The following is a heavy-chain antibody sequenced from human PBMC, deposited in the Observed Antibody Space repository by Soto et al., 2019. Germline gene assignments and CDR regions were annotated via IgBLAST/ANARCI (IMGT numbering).Heavy chain of an antibody. J-gene: IGHJ5*02. D-gene: IGHD2-2*02. CDR2: IIPIFGTA. CDR3: ARDRAKDIVLVPAAIIGFDP. Sequence: QVQLVQSGAEVKKPGSSVKVSCKASGGTFSSYAISWVRQDPGQGLEWMGGIIPIFGTANYAQKFQGRVTITADESTSTADMELSSLRSEDTAVYYCARDRAKDIVLVPAAIIGFDPWGQGTLVTVSS. V-gene: IGHV1-69*01. CDR1: GGTFSSYA.